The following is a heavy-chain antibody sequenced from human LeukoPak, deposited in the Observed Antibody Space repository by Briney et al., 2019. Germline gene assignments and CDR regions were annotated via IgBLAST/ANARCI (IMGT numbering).Heavy chain of an antibody. J-gene: IGHJ4*02. CDR2: ISQDGSEK. V-gene: IGHV3-7*01. D-gene: IGHD1-26*01. Sequence: GGSLRLSCAASGFTLSYYWMSWVRQAPGKGLEWVANISQDGSEKYYVDSVKGRFTISRDNSKNTLYLQMNSLRAEDTAVYYCARDPYSGSYPGGNWGQGTLVTVSS. CDR3: ARDPYSGSYPGGN. CDR1: GFTLSYYW.